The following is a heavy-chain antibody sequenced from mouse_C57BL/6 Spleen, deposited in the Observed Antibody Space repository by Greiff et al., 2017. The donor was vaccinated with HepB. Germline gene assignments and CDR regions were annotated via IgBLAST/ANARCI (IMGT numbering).Heavy chain of an antibody. Sequence: VQLQQPGAELVKPGASVKLSCKASGYTFTSYWMHWVKQRPGQGLEWIGMIHPNSGSTNYNEKFKSKATLTVDKSSSTAYMQLSSLTSEDAAVYYCARGKDYDGFDYWGQGTTLTVSA. J-gene: IGHJ2*01. CDR1: GYTFTSYW. D-gene: IGHD2-4*01. CDR3: ARGKDYDGFDY. V-gene: IGHV1-64*01. CDR2: IHPNSGST.